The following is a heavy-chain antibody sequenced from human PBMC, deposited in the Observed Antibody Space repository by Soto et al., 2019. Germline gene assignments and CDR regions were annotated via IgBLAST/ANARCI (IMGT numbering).Heavy chain of an antibody. J-gene: IGHJ6*02. CDR2: IIPIFGTA. Sequence: SVKVSCKASGGTFSSYAISWVRQAPGQGLELMGGIIPIFGTANYAQKFQGRVTITADKSTSTAYMELSSLRSEDTAVYYCAGGYDFWSGYSTDYYYYGMDVWGQGTTVTVSS. V-gene: IGHV1-69*06. D-gene: IGHD3-3*01. CDR3: AGGYDFWSGYSTDYYYYGMDV. CDR1: GGTFSSYA.